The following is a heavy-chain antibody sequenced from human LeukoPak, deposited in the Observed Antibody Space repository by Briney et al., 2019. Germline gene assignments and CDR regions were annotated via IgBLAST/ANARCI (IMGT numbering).Heavy chain of an antibody. V-gene: IGHV3-21*01. CDR3: AKDGGFGELSIMDV. CDR1: GFTFSSYS. D-gene: IGHD3-10*01. CDR2: ISSSSSYI. J-gene: IGHJ6*03. Sequence: PGGSLRLSCAASGFTFSSYSMNWVRQAPGKGLEWVSSISSSSSYIYYADSVKGRFTISRDNAKNSLYLQMNSLRAEDTAVYYCAKDGGFGELSIMDVWGKGTTVTISS.